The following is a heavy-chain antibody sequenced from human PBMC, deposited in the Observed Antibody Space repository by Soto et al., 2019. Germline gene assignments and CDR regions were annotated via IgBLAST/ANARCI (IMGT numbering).Heavy chain of an antibody. CDR1: GYSFTSYW. D-gene: IGHD2-2*01. CDR2: IYPGDSDT. J-gene: IGHJ6*02. CDR3: ARLGPIVVVPAAISYYYGMDV. V-gene: IGHV5-51*01. Sequence: PGESLKISCKGSGYSFTSYWIGWVRQMPGKDLEWMGIIYPGDSDTRYGPSFQGQVTISADKSISTAYLQWSSLKASDTAMYYCARLGPIVVVPAAISYYYGMDVWGQGTTVTVSS.